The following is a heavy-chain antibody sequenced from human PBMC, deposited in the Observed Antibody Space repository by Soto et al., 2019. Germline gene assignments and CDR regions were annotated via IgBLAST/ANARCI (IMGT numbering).Heavy chain of an antibody. D-gene: IGHD6-19*01. CDR3: ARGVTGGIAVAGTSAAEVRGYYFDY. CDR1: GFTFSSYS. Sequence: QPGGSLRLSCAASGFTFSSYSMNWVRQAPGKGLEWVSYISSSSSTIYYADSVKGRFTISRDNAKNSLYLQMNSLRDEDTAVYYCARGVTGGIAVAGTSAAEVRGYYFDYWGQGTLVTVSS. CDR2: ISSSSSTI. J-gene: IGHJ4*02. V-gene: IGHV3-48*02.